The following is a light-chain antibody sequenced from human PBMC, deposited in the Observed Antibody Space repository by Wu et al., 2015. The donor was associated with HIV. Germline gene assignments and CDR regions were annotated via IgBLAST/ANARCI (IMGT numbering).Light chain of an antibody. CDR1: QSVNNNY. J-gene: IGKJ1*01. V-gene: IGKV3-20*01. Sequence: IVLTQSPVTLSLSPGNRATLSCRASQSVNNNYLAWYQQKPGQAPRVLIYGASSRATGIPDRFSGSGSGTDFTLTISRVEPEDFAVYYCQQYGISPWTFGQGTKVEIK. CDR3: QQYGISPWT. CDR2: GAS.